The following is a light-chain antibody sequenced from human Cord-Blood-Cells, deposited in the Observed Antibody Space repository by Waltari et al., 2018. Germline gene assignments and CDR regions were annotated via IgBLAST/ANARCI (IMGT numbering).Light chain of an antibody. V-gene: IGLV2-23*01. CDR3: CSYAGSSTLWV. CDR1: SSDVGSYNL. CDR2: EGS. Sequence: QSALTQPASVSGSPGQSITISCTGTSSDVGSYNLVSWYQQHPGKAPKPMIYEGSKRPSGVSNRFSGSKSGNTASLTISGLQAEDEADYYCCSYAGSSTLWVFGGGTKLTVL. J-gene: IGLJ3*02.